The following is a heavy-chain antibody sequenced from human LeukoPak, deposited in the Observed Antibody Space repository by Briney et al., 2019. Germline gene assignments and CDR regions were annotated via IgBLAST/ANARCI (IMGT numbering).Heavy chain of an antibody. CDR1: GFTFNTYG. CDR2: ISGSGGAT. V-gene: IGHV3-23*01. D-gene: IGHD2-15*01. Sequence: GGPLRLSCSASGFTFNTYGMSWVRQAPGKGLEWVSRISGSGGATYYADSVKGRFTISRDDPHNTLYLQMNSLRAEDTAVYFCAKSPVSSCRGSFCYPFDYWGQGNLVTVSS. J-gene: IGHJ4*02. CDR3: AKSPVSSCRGSFCYPFDY.